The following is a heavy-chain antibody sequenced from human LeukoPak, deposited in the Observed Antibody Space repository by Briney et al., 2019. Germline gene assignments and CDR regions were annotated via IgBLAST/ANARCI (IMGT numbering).Heavy chain of an antibody. V-gene: IGHV3-23*01. CDR2: ISSSGNNT. CDR1: GFTFNSYA. Sequence: GGTLRLSCAASGFTFNSYAMNWVRQAPGKGLEWVSTISSSGNNTYYTDSVKGRFTISRDNAKNTLYLQMNSLRAEDTAVYYCARRSSGPLYYYYYYMDVWGKGTTVTVSS. J-gene: IGHJ6*03. CDR3: ARRSSGPLYYYYYYMDV. D-gene: IGHD3-22*01.